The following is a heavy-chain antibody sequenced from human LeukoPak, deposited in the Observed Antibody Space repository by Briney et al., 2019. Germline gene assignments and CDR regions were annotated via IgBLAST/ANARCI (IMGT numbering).Heavy chain of an antibody. V-gene: IGHV3-21*01. CDR2: ISSSSSYI. D-gene: IGHD3-3*01. Sequence: GGSLSLSCAASGFTFSSYAMSWVRRAPGKGLEWVSSISSSSSYIYYADSVKGRFTISRDNAKNSLYLQMNSLRAEDTAVYYCARDVPRFLEWLALDYYYYYGMDVWGQGTTVTVSS. CDR3: ARDVPRFLEWLALDYYYYYGMDV. J-gene: IGHJ6*02. CDR1: GFTFSSYA.